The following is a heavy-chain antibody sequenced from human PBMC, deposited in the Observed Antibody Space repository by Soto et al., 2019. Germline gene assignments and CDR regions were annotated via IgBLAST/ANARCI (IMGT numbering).Heavy chain of an antibody. D-gene: IGHD3-22*01. CDR2: ISSSGSTI. CDR1: GFTFSSYE. CDR3: ARAKYYYDSSGYPH. Sequence: GGSLRLSCAASGFTFSSYEMNWVRQAPGKGLEWVSYISSSGSTIYYADSVKGRFTISRDHAKNSLYLQMNSLRAEDTAVYYCARAKYYYDSSGYPHWGQGTLVTVSS. J-gene: IGHJ4*02. V-gene: IGHV3-48*03.